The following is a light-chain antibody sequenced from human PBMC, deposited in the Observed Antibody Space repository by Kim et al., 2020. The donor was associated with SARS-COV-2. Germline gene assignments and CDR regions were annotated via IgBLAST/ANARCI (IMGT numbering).Light chain of an antibody. J-gene: IGLJ3*02. CDR1: RSDVAAYNF. Sequence: GPSITISCTGTRSDVAAYNFVSWCQQHPGEAPKVIIYDVDNRPSGVSNRFSGSKSGNTASLTISEVKAEDEADYYCSSFRSGNTLLFGGGTQLTVL. V-gene: IGLV2-14*04. CDR2: DVD. CDR3: SSFRSGNTLL.